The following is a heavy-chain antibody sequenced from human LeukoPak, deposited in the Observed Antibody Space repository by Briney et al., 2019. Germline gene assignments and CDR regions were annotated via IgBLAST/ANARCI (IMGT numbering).Heavy chain of an antibody. CDR1: GFTVSSYA. CDR3: AKSIQRPNYYYGMDV. V-gene: IGHV3-23*01. CDR2: ISGSGGST. D-gene: IGHD6-6*01. J-gene: IGHJ6*02. Sequence: GGSLRLSCAASGFTVSSYAMSWVRQAPGKGLEGVSAISGSGGSTYYAYSVKGRFTMSRDNSKNTLDLQMNSLRAEDTAVYYCAKSIQRPNYYYGMDVWGQGTTVTVSS.